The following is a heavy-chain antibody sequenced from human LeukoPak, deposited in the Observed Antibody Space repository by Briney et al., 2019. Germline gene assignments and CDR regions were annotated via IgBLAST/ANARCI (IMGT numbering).Heavy chain of an antibody. CDR3: ARGFAWFDP. D-gene: IGHD3-10*01. CDR2: IYHSGIT. Sequence: SETLSLTCTVSGYSIRSGFYWGWIRQPPGKGLEWIGNIYHSGITYYTPSLKSRVTISVDTSKNQFYLKLNSVTAADTAVYYCARGFAWFDPWGQGTLVTVSS. V-gene: IGHV4-38-2*02. CDR1: GYSIRSGFY. J-gene: IGHJ5*02.